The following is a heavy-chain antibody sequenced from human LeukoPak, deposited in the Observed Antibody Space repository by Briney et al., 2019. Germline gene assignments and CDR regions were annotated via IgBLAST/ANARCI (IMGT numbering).Heavy chain of an antibody. Sequence: VKVSCKASGGTFSSYAISWVRQAPGQGLEWMGGIIPIFGTANYAQKFQGRVTIAADESTSTAYMELSSLRSEDTAVYYCARVADDYDSSGYQFDYWGQGTLVTVSS. V-gene: IGHV1-69*13. CDR2: IIPIFGTA. CDR1: GGTFSSYA. CDR3: ARVADDYDSSGYQFDY. D-gene: IGHD3-22*01. J-gene: IGHJ4*02.